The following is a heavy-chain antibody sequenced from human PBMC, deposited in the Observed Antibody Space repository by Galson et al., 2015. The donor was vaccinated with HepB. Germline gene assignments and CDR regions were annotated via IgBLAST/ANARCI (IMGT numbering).Heavy chain of an antibody. Sequence: SLRLSCAASGFTFSTYAMSWVRQAPGKGLEWVSGISGSDGTTFFADSVKGRFTISRDNSKNTLFLQMNSLRAEDTALYYCAKELTTVLEPAAIRTSSMDVWGQGTTVTVSS. CDR2: ISGSDGTT. J-gene: IGHJ6*02. V-gene: IGHV3-23*01. CDR3: AKELTTVLEPAAIRTSSMDV. CDR1: GFTFSTYA. D-gene: IGHD2-2*01.